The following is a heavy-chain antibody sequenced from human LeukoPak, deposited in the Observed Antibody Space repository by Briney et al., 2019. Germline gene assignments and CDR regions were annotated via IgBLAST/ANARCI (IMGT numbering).Heavy chain of an antibody. D-gene: IGHD6-19*01. CDR1: GYTFTGYY. CDR2: INPNSGGT. J-gene: IGHJ5*02. V-gene: IGHV1-2*02. CDR3: ARGVGSGWYNWFDP. Sequence: ASVKVSCKASGYTFTGYYMHWVRQAPGQGLEWMGWINPNSGGTNYAQKFQGRVTMTRDTSISTAYMELSRLRSDGTAVYYCARGVGSGWYNWFDPWGQGTLVTVSS.